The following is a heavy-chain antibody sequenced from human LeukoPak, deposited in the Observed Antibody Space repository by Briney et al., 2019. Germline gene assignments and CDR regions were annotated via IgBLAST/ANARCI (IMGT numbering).Heavy chain of an antibody. J-gene: IGHJ3*02. CDR3: AISSGYYGDAFDI. D-gene: IGHD3-22*01. V-gene: IGHV1-8*03. Sequence: ASVKVSCKASGYTSTSYDINWVRQATGQGLEWMGWMNPNSGNTGYAQKFQGRVTITRNTSISTAYMELSSLRSEDTAVYYCAISSGYYGDAFDIWGQGTMVTVSS. CDR1: GYTSTSYD. CDR2: MNPNSGNT.